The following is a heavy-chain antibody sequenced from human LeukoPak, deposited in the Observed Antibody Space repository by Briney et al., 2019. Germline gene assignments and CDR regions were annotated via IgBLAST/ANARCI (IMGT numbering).Heavy chain of an antibody. V-gene: IGHV3-23*01. CDR3: AKDMGSGTPTYFDY. D-gene: IGHD1-14*01. CDR2: ISGSGGKT. J-gene: IGHJ4*02. Sequence: GGSLRLSCAASGFTFSSYAMSWVRQAPGKGLEWVSGISGSGGKTYYADCVKGRFTISRDNSKNTLFLQMNSLRAEDTAVYYCAKDMGSGTPTYFDYWGQGILVTVSS. CDR1: GFTFSSYA.